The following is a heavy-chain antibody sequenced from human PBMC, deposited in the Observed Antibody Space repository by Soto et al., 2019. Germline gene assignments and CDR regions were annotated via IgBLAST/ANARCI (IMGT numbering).Heavy chain of an antibody. V-gene: IGHV4-34*01. D-gene: IGHD2-8*02. CDR2: INHSGST. CDR1: GGSFSGYY. CDR3: ARDKITGLFDY. J-gene: IGHJ4*02. Sequence: QVQLQQWGAGLLKPSETLSLTCAVYGGSFSGYYWTWIRQPPGTGLEWMGEINHSGSTNYNPSLKSRLTISVDTSKNQFSLKLTSVTAADTAVYYCARDKITGLFDYWGQGTLVTVSS.